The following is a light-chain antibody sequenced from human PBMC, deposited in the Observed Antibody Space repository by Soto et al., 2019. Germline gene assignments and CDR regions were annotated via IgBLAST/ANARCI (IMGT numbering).Light chain of an antibody. J-gene: IGKJ2*01. CDR2: AAS. CDR1: QSISSY. Sequence: DIQMTQSPSSLSASVGDRVTITCRASQSISSYLNWYQQKPGKAPQLLIYAASTLQSGVPSRFSGSGSGTDFTLTISNLQLEDFATYYCQQSYSTPYTFGQGTKLEIK. V-gene: IGKV1-39*01. CDR3: QQSYSTPYT.